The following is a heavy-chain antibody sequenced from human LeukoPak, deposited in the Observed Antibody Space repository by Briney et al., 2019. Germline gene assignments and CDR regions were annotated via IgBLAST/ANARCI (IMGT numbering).Heavy chain of an antibody. J-gene: IGHJ4*02. CDR2: INPNSGGT. CDR3: ARDTIAVAGDLDY. Sequence: AAVNVSCKASGYTFTGYYMHWVRQAPGQGLEWMGWINPNSGGTNYAQKFQGRVTMTRDTSISTAYMELSRLRSDDTAVYYCARDTIAVAGDLDYWGQGTLVTVSS. D-gene: IGHD6-19*01. CDR1: GYTFTGYY. V-gene: IGHV1-2*02.